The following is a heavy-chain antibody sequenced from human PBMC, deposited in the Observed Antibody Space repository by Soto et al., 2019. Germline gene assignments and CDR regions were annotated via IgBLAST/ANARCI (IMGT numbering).Heavy chain of an antibody. V-gene: IGHV4-59*08. CDR2: IYYSGST. D-gene: IGHD2-21*02. CDR1: GGSISSYY. J-gene: IGHJ5*02. Sequence: SETLSLTCTVSGGSISSYYWSWIRQPPGKGLEWIGYIYYSGSTYYNPSLKSRVTISVDTSKNQFSLKLSSVTAADTAVYYCARGGDDCGGDCSPHWFDPWGQGTLVTVS. CDR3: ARGGDDCGGDCSPHWFDP.